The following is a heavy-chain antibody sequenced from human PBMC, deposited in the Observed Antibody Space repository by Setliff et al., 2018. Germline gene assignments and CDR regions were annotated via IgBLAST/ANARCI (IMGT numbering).Heavy chain of an antibody. D-gene: IGHD3-10*01. V-gene: IGHV4-61*02. Sequence: SETLSLTCTVSGGSISSGTYYWSWIRQPAGKGLEWIGRLHTSGSIDYNPSLKXRVTXXXXXXXXXXXXXXXXXXXXXTAXYYCAKEYVVIQFVTNVHNHYGMDVWGQGTTVTVSS. J-gene: IGHJ6*02. CDR1: GGSISSGTYY. CDR2: LHTSGSI. CDR3: AKEYVVIQFVTNVHNHYGMDV.